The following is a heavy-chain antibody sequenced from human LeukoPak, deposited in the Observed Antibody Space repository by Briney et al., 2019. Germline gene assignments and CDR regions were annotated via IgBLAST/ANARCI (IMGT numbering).Heavy chain of an antibody. CDR1: GGSFSGYY. Sequence: SETLSLTCAVYGGSFSGYYWSWIRQPPGKGLEWIGEINHSGSTNYNPSLKSRVTISVDTSKNQFSLKLSFVTAADTAVYYCARRDFWSGYYHWGQGTLVTVSS. V-gene: IGHV4-34*01. CDR2: INHSGST. J-gene: IGHJ5*02. D-gene: IGHD3-3*01. CDR3: ARRDFWSGYYH.